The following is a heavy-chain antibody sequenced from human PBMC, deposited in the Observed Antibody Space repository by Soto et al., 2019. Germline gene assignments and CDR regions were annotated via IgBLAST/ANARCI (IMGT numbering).Heavy chain of an antibody. CDR2: ISAYNGNT. Sequence: QVQLVQSGVEVRKPGTSVMVSCKASGYVYRNYPITWVRQAPGQGLEWMGWISAYNGNTNYAQKVQGRVTMTTDTSTTTAYMELKSLRSNDTAIYYCARATYDILAENDYWGQGTLVTVSS. J-gene: IGHJ4*02. V-gene: IGHV1-18*04. CDR1: GYVYRNYP. CDR3: ARATYDILAENDY. D-gene: IGHD3-9*01.